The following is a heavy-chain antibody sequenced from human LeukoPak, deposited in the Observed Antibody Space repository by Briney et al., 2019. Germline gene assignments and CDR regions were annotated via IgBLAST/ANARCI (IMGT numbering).Heavy chain of an antibody. D-gene: IGHD5-24*01. CDR2: ISWNSGDI. J-gene: IGHJ4*02. Sequence: GGSLRLSCAASGFTFDDNAMHWVRQVPGKGLEWVSSISWNSGDIDYADSVKGRFTISRDNAKNSLYLQMNSLRTEDTAFYYCAKDRGMATMYFFDSWGQGTLVTVSS. V-gene: IGHV3-9*01. CDR1: GFTFDDNA. CDR3: AKDRGMATMYFFDS.